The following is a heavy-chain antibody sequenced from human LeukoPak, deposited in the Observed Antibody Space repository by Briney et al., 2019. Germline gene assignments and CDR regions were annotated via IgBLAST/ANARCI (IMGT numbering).Heavy chain of an antibody. V-gene: IGHV3-21*01. Sequence: GGSLRLSCAASGFTFSSYTMNWVRQAPGKGLEWVSSISGTSTYIYYADSLKGRFIISRDNAKNSLFLQMDSLRAEDTAMYYCARGEASLVGTGNWFDPWGQGTLVAASS. CDR3: ARGEASLVGTGNWFDP. CDR2: ISGTSTYI. D-gene: IGHD2-21*01. CDR1: GFTFSSYT. J-gene: IGHJ5*02.